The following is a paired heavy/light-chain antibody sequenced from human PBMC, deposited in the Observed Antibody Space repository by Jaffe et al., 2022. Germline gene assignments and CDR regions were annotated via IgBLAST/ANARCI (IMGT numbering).Light chain of an antibody. CDR3: ATWDESLNGVV. CDR2: SNN. J-gene: IGLJ2*01. CDR1: RSNIGSNT. Sequence: QSVLTQPPSASGTPGQRVTISCSGSRSNIGSNTVNWYHQLPGTAPKLLIYSNNQRPSGVPDRFSGSKSGTSASLAISGLQSEDEADYHCATWDESLNGVVFGGGTKLTVL. V-gene: IGLV1-44*01.
Heavy chain of an antibody. CDR1: GYSISSGYY. Sequence: QVQLRESGPGLVKPSETLSLTCAVSGYSISSGYYWGWIRQPPGKGLEWIGSFYQSGSTYYNPSLKSRVTISMDTSKNQFSLRLSSVTAAETAVYFCARDVGYYYGSGSYYHRERYFDLWGRGTLVTVSS. V-gene: IGHV4-38-2*02. D-gene: IGHD3-10*01. CDR3: ARDVGYYYGSGSYYHRERYFDL. CDR2: FYQSGST. J-gene: IGHJ2*01.